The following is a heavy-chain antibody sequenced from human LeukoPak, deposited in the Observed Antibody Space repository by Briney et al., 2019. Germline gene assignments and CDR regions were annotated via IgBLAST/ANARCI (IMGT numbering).Heavy chain of an antibody. D-gene: IGHD3-9*01. CDR2: ISYDGSNK. Sequence: GGSLRLSCAASGFTFSSYAMPWVRQAPGKGLEWVAVISYDGSNKYYADSVKGRFTISRDNSKNTLYLQMNSLRAEDTAVYYCARGVDITRPFDPWGQGTLVTVSS. J-gene: IGHJ5*02. CDR1: GFTFSSYA. V-gene: IGHV3-30-3*01. CDR3: ARGVDITRPFDP.